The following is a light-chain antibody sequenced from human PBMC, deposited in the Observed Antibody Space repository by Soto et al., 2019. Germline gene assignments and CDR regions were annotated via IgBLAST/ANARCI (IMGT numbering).Light chain of an antibody. V-gene: IGKV3-11*01. CDR2: DAS. CDR3: QQRSNWLT. J-gene: IGKJ4*01. Sequence: ELVLTQSPATLSLSPGERATLSCRASQSVSSYLAWYQQKPGQAPRPLIYDASNRATGIPARFSGSGSGTDFTLTISSLEPEDFAVYYCQQRSNWLTFGGGTKVEIK. CDR1: QSVSSY.